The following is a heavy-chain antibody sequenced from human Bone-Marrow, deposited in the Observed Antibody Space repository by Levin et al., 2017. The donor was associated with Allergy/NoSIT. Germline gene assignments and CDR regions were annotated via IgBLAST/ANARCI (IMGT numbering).Heavy chain of an antibody. CDR1: GFTYRTYW. Sequence: GGSLRLSCEFSGFTYRTYWMQWVRQAPGKGLVWVCSIGSDGRNTDYADSVKGRFTISRDNAKNTLYLQMNSLRVEDTAVYYCAIGGGENDYGGNWGQGTLVTVSS. CDR2: IGSDGRNT. J-gene: IGHJ1*01. CDR3: AIGGGENDYGGN. V-gene: IGHV3-74*01. D-gene: IGHD4-23*01.